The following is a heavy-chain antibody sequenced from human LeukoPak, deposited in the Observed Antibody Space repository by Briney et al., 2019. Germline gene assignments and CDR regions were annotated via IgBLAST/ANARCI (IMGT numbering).Heavy chain of an antibody. V-gene: IGHV4-59*01. CDR2: IYYSGST. Sequence: SETLSLTCTVSGGSFSSYYWSWIRQPPGKGLEWIGYIYYSGSTNYNPSLQSRIAISAATSTTQFSLKLSSVTAADTAVYYCARTGKYSSGWYVPSTPFDYWGQGTLVTVSS. D-gene: IGHD6-19*01. J-gene: IGHJ4*02. CDR3: ARTGKYSSGWYVPSTPFDY. CDR1: GGSFSSYY.